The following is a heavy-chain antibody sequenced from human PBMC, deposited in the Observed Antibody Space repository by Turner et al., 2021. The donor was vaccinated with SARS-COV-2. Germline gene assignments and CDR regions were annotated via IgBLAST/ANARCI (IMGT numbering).Heavy chain of an antibody. CDR1: GGSISSSSYY. CDR2: IYYSRST. J-gene: IGHJ6*02. Sequence: QLQLQESGPGLVKPSETLSHTCTVSGGSISSSSYYRGWLRQPQGKRREWIWSIYYSRSTYHNPSLKSRVTISVDTSKNQFSLKLSSVTAADTAVYYCATETVTERKYNYYGMDVWGQGTTVTVSS. D-gene: IGHD4-4*01. CDR3: ATETVTERKYNYYGMDV. V-gene: IGHV4-39*01.